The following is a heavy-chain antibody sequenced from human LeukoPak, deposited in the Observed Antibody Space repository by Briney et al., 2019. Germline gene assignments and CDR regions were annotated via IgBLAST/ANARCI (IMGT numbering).Heavy chain of an antibody. CDR1: GGSISSYY. J-gene: IGHJ5*02. Sequence: SETLSLTCTVSGGSISSYYWSWIRQPAGKGLEWIGRIYTSGSTNYNPSLKSRVTMSVDTSKNQFSLKLSSVTAADTAVYYCARDGRYYYDSSGYKGWFDPWGQGTLVTVSS. D-gene: IGHD3-22*01. CDR2: IYTSGST. CDR3: ARDGRYYYDSSGYKGWFDP. V-gene: IGHV4-4*07.